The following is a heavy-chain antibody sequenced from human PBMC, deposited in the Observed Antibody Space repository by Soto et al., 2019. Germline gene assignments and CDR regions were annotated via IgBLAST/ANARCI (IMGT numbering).Heavy chain of an antibody. D-gene: IGHD4-17*01. V-gene: IGHV4-59*01. CDR3: ARVGGHDFRDYGGFDY. CDR2: IYYSGLT. CDR1: GGSIRDYF. J-gene: IGHJ4*02. Sequence: SETLSLTCTVCGGSIRDYFCTWIRQPPWKGLEWIGYIYYSGLTNYNPSLKSRVSISVDTSKNQFSLQLRSVNAADTAVYYCARVGGHDFRDYGGFDYFGQGTLVAVSS.